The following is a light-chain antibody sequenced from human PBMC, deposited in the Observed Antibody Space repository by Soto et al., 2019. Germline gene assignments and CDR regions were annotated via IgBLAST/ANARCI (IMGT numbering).Light chain of an antibody. CDR3: QTWGTGIVL. J-gene: IGLJ2*01. CDR2: LNSDGSH. V-gene: IGLV4-69*01. CDR1: SGHSSYA. Sequence: QPVLTQSPSASASLGASVKLTCTLSSGHSSYAIAWHQQQPDKGPRFLMKLNSDGSHTKADGVPGRFSGSSSGAERYLTISSLQSEDEADYYCQTWGTGIVLFGGGPKVTVL.